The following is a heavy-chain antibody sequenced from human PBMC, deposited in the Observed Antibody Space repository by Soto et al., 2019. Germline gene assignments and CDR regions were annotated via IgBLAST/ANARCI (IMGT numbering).Heavy chain of an antibody. CDR2: INAGNGHT. J-gene: IGHJ4*02. CDR1: GYTFKDYA. Sequence: QVQLVQSGAEAKKPGASVQVSCKASGYTFKDYAVYWVRQAPGQRLEWLGWINAGNGHTKYSQKLQGRVTITRDTAASTAYMEVSSLSHEVTAMYFCTRGRWVATHADYYLENWGQGTLVTVSS. CDR3: TRGRWVATHADYYLEN. V-gene: IGHV1-3*01. D-gene: IGHD5-12*01.